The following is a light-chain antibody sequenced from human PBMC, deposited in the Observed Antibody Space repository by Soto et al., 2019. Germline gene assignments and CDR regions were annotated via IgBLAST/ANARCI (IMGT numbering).Light chain of an antibody. CDR3: QQYNSYSWT. Sequence: DIPMTQSPFTLSASVGDKVTLTCPACQSISSWLAWYQQKPGKAPKLLIYDASSLESGVPSRFSGSGSGTEFTLTISSLQPDDFAIYHCQQYNSYSWTFGQGTRVDIK. V-gene: IGKV1-5*01. CDR2: DAS. J-gene: IGKJ1*01. CDR1: QSISSW.